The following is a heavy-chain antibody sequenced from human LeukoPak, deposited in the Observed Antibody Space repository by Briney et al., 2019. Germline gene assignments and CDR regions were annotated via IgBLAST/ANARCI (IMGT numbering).Heavy chain of an antibody. CDR3: ARDQGKVPANWFDP. D-gene: IGHD2-2*01. J-gene: IGHJ5*02. Sequence: SETLSLTCTVSGGSISSSSYYWGWIRQPPGKGLEWIGSIYYSGSTYYNPSLKSQVTISVDTSKNQFSLKPSSVTAADTAVYYCARDQGKVPANWFDPWGQGTLVTVSS. V-gene: IGHV4-39*07. CDR2: IYYSGST. CDR1: GGSISSSSYY.